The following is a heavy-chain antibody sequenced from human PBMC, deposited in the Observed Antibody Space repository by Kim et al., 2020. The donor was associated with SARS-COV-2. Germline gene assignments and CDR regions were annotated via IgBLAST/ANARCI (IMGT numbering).Heavy chain of an antibody. CDR3: ARNIGYYDDANGPSDGMDV. V-gene: IGHV3-33*05. D-gene: IGHD3-16*01. CDR1: GFTFTDHG. Sequence: GGSLRLSCAASGFTFTDHGMHWVRQAPGKGLESVAVVSYDGRNKYYGDSVKGRFTLSRDDAKNTLYLQMNSLRAEDTAVYYCARNIGYYDDANGPSDGMDVWGQGTMVTVS. CDR2: VSYDGRNK. J-gene: IGHJ6*02.